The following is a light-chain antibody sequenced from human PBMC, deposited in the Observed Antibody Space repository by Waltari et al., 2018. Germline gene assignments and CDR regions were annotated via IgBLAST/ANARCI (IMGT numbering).Light chain of an antibody. CDR2: EDY. V-gene: IGLV6-57*03. J-gene: IGLJ3*02. CDR1: SGSIGSSS. CDR3: QSYDNDNVV. Sequence: NFNLTQTHSVSESPGKTVTISCTRSSGSIGSSSVQWYQQRPGSAPTTVIYEDYQRPSGVPERFSGSIDSSSNSAYVTISGLKPEDEADYYCQSYDNDNVVFGGGTRLTVL.